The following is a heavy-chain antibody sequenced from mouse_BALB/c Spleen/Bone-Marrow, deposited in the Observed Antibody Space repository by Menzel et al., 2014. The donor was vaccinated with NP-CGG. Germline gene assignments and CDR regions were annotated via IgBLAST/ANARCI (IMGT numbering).Heavy chain of an antibody. V-gene: IGHV1S81*02. J-gene: IGHJ4*01. CDR2: INPSNGGT. CDR1: GYTFTNYY. CDR3: TRLPH. D-gene: IGHD5-1*01. Sequence: QVQLKQSGAELVKPGASVKLSCRASGYTFTNYYMYWVKQRPGQGLEWIGEINPSNGGTNFNEKFKSKATLTVDKSSSTAYMQLSSLTSEDSAVYYCTRLPHWGQGTSVTVPS.